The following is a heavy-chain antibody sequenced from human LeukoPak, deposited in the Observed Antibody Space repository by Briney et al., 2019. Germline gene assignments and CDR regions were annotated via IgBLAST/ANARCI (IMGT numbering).Heavy chain of an antibody. V-gene: IGHV4-30-4*08. Sequence: SETLSLTCTVSGGSISSGDYYWSWLRQPPGTGLEWFGYIYYSGSTYYNPSLKSRVTISVDTSKNQFSLKLSSVTAADTAVYYCARGEYYYCSGSPFDYWGQGTLVTVSS. CDR1: GGSISSGDYY. D-gene: IGHD3-10*01. J-gene: IGHJ4*02. CDR3: ARGEYYYCSGSPFDY. CDR2: IYYSGST.